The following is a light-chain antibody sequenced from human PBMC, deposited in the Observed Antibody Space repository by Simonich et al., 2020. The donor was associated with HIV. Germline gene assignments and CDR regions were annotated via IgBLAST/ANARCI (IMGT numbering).Light chain of an antibody. J-gene: IGLJ3*02. V-gene: IGLV2-14*02. CDR3: SSYTSSSTWV. CDR2: EGT. CDR1: STDVGSYNL. Sequence: QSALTQPASVSGSPGQSITISCTGTSTDVGSYNLVSWYHQHPGKAPKLMIYEGTKRPSGISNRFSGSKSGNTASLTISGLQAEDEADYYCSSYTSSSTWVFGGGTKLTVL.